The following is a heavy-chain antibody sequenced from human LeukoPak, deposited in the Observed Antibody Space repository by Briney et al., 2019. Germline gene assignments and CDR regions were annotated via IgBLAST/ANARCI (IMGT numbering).Heavy chain of an antibody. J-gene: IGHJ4*02. V-gene: IGHV3-23*01. Sequence: QAGRSLRLSCAASGFTFSNYAMTWVRQAPGKGLEWVSVISATGADTDYAESVKGRCTISRDNSRNTLSLQMNSLRAEDTAVYYCAKLAGTGATPTDYWGQGTLVTVSS. D-gene: IGHD1-1*01. CDR1: GFTFSNYA. CDR2: ISATGADT. CDR3: AKLAGTGATPTDY.